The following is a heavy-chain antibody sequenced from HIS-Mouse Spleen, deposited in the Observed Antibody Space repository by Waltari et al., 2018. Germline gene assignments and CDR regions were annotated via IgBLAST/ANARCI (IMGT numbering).Heavy chain of an antibody. Sequence: EVQLVESGGGLVQPGGSLRLSCAASGFTFSSYWMSWVRQAPGKGLGWVANIKQDGSGKYYVDSVKGRFTISRDNAKNSLYLQMNSLRAEDTAVYYCARDRSLLWFGELSNYYYYGMDVWGQGTTVTVSS. V-gene: IGHV3-7*01. J-gene: IGHJ6*02. CDR3: ARDRSLLWFGELSNYYYYGMDV. CDR1: GFTFSSYW. D-gene: IGHD3-10*01. CDR2: IKQDGSGK.